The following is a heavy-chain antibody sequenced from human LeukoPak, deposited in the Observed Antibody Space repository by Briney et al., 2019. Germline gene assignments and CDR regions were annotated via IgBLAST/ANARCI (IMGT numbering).Heavy chain of an antibody. CDR1: GGSISSYY. J-gene: IGHJ5*02. D-gene: IGHD3-9*01. CDR2: IYYSGST. V-gene: IGHV4-59*01. Sequence: KPSETLSLTCTVSGGSISSYYWSWIRQPPGKGLEWIGYIYYSGSTNYNPSLKSRVTTSVDTSKNQFSLKLSSVTAADTAVYYCARVMLTGYSNWFDPWGQGTLVTVSS. CDR3: ARVMLTGYSNWFDP.